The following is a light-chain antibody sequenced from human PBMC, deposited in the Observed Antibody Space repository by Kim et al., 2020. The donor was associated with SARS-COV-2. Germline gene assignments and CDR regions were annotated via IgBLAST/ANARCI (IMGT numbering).Light chain of an antibody. CDR1: SRDVGGYNY. Sequence: GQSITITCAGSSRDVGGYNYVSWYKQHPGKAPKLMIYYVNIRPSGVSNRFSGSKSGNTASLTISGLQAEDEGDYFCSAYTSSSAWVFGGGTQLTVL. CDR3: SAYTSSSAWV. V-gene: IGLV2-14*03. J-gene: IGLJ3*02. CDR2: YVN.